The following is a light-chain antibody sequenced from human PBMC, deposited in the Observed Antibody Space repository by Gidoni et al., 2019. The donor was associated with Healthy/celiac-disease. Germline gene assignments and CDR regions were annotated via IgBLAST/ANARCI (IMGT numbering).Light chain of an antibody. Sequence: ENVLTQSQGTLSVSQGERATLSCRASQSVSSSYLAWYQQKPGQAPRLLIDSASSRATGIPDRFRGSGSGTDFTHTISRLEPEDFAVYYCQQYGSSPITFGQVTRLEIK. J-gene: IGKJ5*01. CDR1: QSVSSSY. V-gene: IGKV3-20*01. CDR3: QQYGSSPIT. CDR2: SAS.